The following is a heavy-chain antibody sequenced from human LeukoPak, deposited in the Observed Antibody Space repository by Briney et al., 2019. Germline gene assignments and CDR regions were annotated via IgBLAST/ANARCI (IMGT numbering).Heavy chain of an antibody. CDR3: ARSTSLHLWKRVDY. V-gene: IGHV4-38-2*01. Sequence: SETLSLTCAVSGYSISSGYYWGWIRQPPGKGLEWIGEINHSGSTKYNPSLKSRVTISVDMSKNQFSLKLSSVTAADTAVYYCARSTSLHLWKRVDYWGQGTLVTVSS. J-gene: IGHJ4*02. CDR2: INHSGST. CDR1: GYSISSGYY. D-gene: IGHD3-16*02.